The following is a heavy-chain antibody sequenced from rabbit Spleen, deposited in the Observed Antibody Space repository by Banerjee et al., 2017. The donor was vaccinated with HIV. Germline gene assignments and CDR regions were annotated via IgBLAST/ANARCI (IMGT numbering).Heavy chain of an antibody. Sequence: QSLEESGGDLVKPGASLTLTCTASGFSFSSKYYMCWARQAPGKGLESIACIYGGVVGSTYYATWAKGRFTISKTSSTTVTLQMTSLTAADTATYFCARDSGTSFSSYGMDLWGPGTLVTVS. CDR3: ARDSGTSFSSYGMDL. CDR2: IYGGVVGST. V-gene: IGHV1S40*01. CDR1: GFSFSSKYY. D-gene: IGHD8-1*01. J-gene: IGHJ6*01.